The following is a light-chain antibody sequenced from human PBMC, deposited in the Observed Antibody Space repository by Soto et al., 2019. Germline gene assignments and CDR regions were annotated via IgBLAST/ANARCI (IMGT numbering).Light chain of an antibody. CDR3: NSYTSSSPLYV. CDR1: SSDVGGYNY. Sequence: QSALTQPASVSGSPGQSITISCTVTSSDVGGYNYVSWYQQHPGKAPKLMIFDVSNRPSGVSNRFSGSKSDNTASLTISGLQAEDEADYYCNSYTSSSPLYVFGTGTKLTVL. CDR2: DVS. J-gene: IGLJ1*01. V-gene: IGLV2-14*01.